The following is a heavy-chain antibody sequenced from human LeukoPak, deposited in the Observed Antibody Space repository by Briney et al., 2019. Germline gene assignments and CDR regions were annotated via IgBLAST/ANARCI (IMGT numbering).Heavy chain of an antibody. CDR1: GGSFSGYY. V-gene: IGHV4-34*01. CDR2: INHSGST. Sequence: PSETLSLTCAVYGGSFSGYYWSWIRQPPGKGLEWIGEINHSGSTNYNPSVKSRVTISIDTSKNQFSLKLSSVTAADTAVYYCARRMPIRNFQHWGQGTLVTVSS. J-gene: IGHJ1*01. D-gene: IGHD2-2*01. CDR3: ARRMPIRNFQH.